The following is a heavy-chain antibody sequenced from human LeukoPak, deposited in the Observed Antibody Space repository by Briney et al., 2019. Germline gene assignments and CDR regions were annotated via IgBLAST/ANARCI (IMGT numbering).Heavy chain of an antibody. D-gene: IGHD6-6*01. J-gene: IGHJ4*02. V-gene: IGHV4-30-4*02. CDR2: IYYSGST. CDR3: AAKSDSSSSEY. CDR1: GGSISSGDYY. Sequence: SETLSLTCPVSGGSISSGDYYWSWIRQPPGKGLEWIGYIYYSGSTYYNPSLKSRVTTSVDTSKNQFSLKLSSVTAADTAVYYCAAKSDSSSSEYWGQGTLVTVSS.